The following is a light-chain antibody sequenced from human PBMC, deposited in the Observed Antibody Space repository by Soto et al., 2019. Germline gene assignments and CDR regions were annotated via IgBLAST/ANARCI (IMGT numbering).Light chain of an antibody. CDR1: QTISSSY. V-gene: IGKV3-20*01. CDR3: HVSANAPPTYT. CDR2: GAS. J-gene: IGKJ2*01. Sequence: EIVLTQSPGTLSLSPGERATLSCRASQTISSSYLAWYQQKPDQAPRLLIFGASSRAPDIPVRFSCSGSGTDLTLTISRLDPEAYAVYYCHVSANAPPTYTFGQGTKLEI.